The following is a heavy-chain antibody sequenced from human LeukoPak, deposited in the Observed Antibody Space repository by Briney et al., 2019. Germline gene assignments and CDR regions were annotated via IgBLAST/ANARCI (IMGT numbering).Heavy chain of an antibody. D-gene: IGHD5-24*01. Sequence: GESLRLSCAGSGFTFYTFEMNWVRQAPGKGLEWISYITTTGRSTYYADSVEGRFTMSRDNTKNSVYLQMDSLRTDDTAVYYCAGKTRDGYNDGRFDFWGQGTLLTVSS. J-gene: IGHJ4*02. CDR3: AGKTRDGYNDGRFDF. CDR2: ITTTGRST. V-gene: IGHV3-48*03. CDR1: GFTFYTFE.